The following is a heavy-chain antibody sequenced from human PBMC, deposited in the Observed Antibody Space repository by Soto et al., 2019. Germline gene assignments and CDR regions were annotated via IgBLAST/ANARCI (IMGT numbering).Heavy chain of an antibody. D-gene: IGHD3-3*01. V-gene: IGHV3-30*18. Sequence: GGSLRLSCAVSGFVFSSYDMHWVRQAPGKGLEWVAVISNDGSNKDYADSVKGRFTISRDNSKITLYLQMNGLRAEDTAVYYCAKGKTIFGVVVVSEYWGQGALVTVSS. CDR1: GFVFSSYD. J-gene: IGHJ4*01. CDR2: ISNDGSNK. CDR3: AKGKTIFGVVVVSEY.